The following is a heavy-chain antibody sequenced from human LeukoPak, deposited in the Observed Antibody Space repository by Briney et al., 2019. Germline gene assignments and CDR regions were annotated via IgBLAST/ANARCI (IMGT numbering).Heavy chain of an antibody. CDR3: ARDLSIVVVPAAPDY. Sequence: GGSLRLSCAASGFTFSSYAMHWVRQAPGKGLEWVAVISYDGSNKYYADSVKGRFTISRDNSKNTLYLQTNSLRAEDTAVYYCARDLSIVVVPAAPDYWGQGTLVTVSS. CDR1: GFTFSSYA. V-gene: IGHV3-30-3*01. CDR2: ISYDGSNK. D-gene: IGHD2-2*01. J-gene: IGHJ4*02.